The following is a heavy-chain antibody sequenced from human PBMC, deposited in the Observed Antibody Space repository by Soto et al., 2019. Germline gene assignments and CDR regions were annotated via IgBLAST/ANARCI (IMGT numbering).Heavy chain of an antibody. Sequence: QVQLVQSGAEGKKPGSSVKVSCNASGGTFSSYAISWVRQAPGQGLEWMGGIIPISGTANYAQKFQGRVTITADESTSTAYMELSSLRSEDTAVYYCARSQGSSTSLEIYYYYYYGMDVWGQGTTVTVSS. CDR2: IIPISGTA. J-gene: IGHJ6*02. CDR3: ARSQGSSTSLEIYYYYYYGMDV. CDR1: GGTFSSYA. V-gene: IGHV1-69*01. D-gene: IGHD2-2*01.